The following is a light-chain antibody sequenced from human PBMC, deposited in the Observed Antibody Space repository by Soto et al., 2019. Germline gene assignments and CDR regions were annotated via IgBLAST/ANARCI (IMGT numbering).Light chain of an antibody. CDR1: SSNIGSNY. CDR2: GSD. CDR3: AAWDDRLSAVV. J-gene: IGLJ2*01. V-gene: IGLV1-47*01. Sequence: QSVLTQSPSASGTPGQRVTISCSGGSSNIGSNYVYWYQHLPGTAPKLLIYGSDQRPSGVPDRFSGSKSGTSASLAISGLRSEDEADYFCAAWDDRLSAVVFGGGTKLTVL.